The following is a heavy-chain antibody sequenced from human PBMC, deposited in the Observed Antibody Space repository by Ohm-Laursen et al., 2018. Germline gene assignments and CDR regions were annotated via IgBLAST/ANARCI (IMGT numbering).Heavy chain of an antibody. Sequence: GTLSLTCTVSGGSISSYYWSWIRQPPGKGLEWIGYIYYSGSTNYNPSLKSRITISLDTSKNQFSLKLSSVTAADTAVYYCARQESSGWYPDYWGQGTLVTVSS. CDR2: IYYSGST. CDR3: ARQESSGWYPDY. D-gene: IGHD6-19*01. J-gene: IGHJ4*02. V-gene: IGHV4-59*08. CDR1: GGSISSYY.